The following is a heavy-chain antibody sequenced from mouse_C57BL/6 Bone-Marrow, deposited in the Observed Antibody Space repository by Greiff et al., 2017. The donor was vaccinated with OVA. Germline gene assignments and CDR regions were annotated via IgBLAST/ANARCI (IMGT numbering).Heavy chain of an antibody. CDR1: GYTFTSYW. J-gene: IGHJ1*03. D-gene: IGHD1-1*01. CDR3: ARRYCGSSYWYFDV. V-gene: IGHV1-55*01. Sequence: QVQLQQPGAELVKPGASVKMSCKASGYTFTSYWITWVKQRPGKGLEWIGDFYPGSGSTNYNEKFKSKATLAVDTSSSTAYMQLSSLTSEDSAVYDCARRYCGSSYWYFDVWGTGTAVTVSS. CDR2: FYPGSGST.